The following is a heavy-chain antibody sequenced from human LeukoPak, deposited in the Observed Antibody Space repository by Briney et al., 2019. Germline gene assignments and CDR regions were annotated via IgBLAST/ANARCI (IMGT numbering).Heavy chain of an antibody. V-gene: IGHV4-39*01. J-gene: IGHJ4*02. CDR1: GGSISSSSYY. CDR3: ASWAYGGNAH. CDR2: MYYSGST. D-gene: IGHD4-23*01. Sequence: SETLSLTCTVSGGSISSSSYYWGWIRQPPGKGLEWIGSMYYSGSTYYTPSLKSRVTIPVDTAKNQFSLKLSSVTAADTAVYYCASWAYGGNAHWGQGTLVTVSS.